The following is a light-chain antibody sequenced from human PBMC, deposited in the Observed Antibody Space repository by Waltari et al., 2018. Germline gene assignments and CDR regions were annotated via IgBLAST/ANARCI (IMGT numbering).Light chain of an antibody. Sequence: EIVLTQSPATLSLSPGERATLSGRASQRVSSYLAWFLQKPGQAPRLLIYDASDRATGIPARFSGSGSGTDFTLTISSLEPEDFAVYYCQQRSNWPFTFGGGTKVEIK. V-gene: IGKV3-11*01. CDR3: QQRSNWPFT. CDR2: DAS. CDR1: QRVSSY. J-gene: IGKJ4*01.